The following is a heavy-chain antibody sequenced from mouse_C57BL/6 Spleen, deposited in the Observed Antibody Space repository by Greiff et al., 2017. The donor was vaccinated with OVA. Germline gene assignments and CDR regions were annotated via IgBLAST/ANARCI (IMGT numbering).Heavy chain of an antibody. CDR2: IYPGDGDT. J-gene: IGHJ2*01. CDR1: GYAFSSSW. V-gene: IGHV1-82*01. D-gene: IGHD1-1*01. Sequence: VKLQESGPELVKPGASVKISCKASGYAFSSSWMNWVKQRPGKGLEWIGRIYPGDGDTNYNGKFKGKATLTADKSSSTAYMQLSSLTSEDSAVYFCARSNYYGSSYYDFDYWGQGTTLTVSS. CDR3: ARSNYYGSSYYDFDY.